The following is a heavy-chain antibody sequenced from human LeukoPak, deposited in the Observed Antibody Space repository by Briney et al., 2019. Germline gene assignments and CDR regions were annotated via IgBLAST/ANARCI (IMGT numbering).Heavy chain of an antibody. J-gene: IGHJ4*02. Sequence: PGRSLRLSCAASGFTFSSYGMPWVRQAPGKGLEWVAVIWYDGSNKYYADSVKGRFTISRDNSKNTLYLQMNSLRAEDTAVYYCARDGYYYDSSGYYEALLFDYWGQGTLVTVSS. D-gene: IGHD3-22*01. CDR3: ARDGYYYDSSGYYEALLFDY. CDR2: IWYDGSNK. CDR1: GFTFSSYG. V-gene: IGHV3-33*01.